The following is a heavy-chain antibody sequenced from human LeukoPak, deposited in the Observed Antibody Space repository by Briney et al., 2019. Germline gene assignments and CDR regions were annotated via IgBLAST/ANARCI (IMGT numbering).Heavy chain of an antibody. V-gene: IGHV3-66*01. CDR2: MYSGGST. J-gene: IGHJ4*02. D-gene: IGHD3-22*01. Sequence: PGGSLRLSCAASGFTVSSYYMTWVRQAPGKGLEWVSVMYSGGSTYYADSVKGRVAISRDNSQNTVFLQMNSVRVEDTAVYYCAKSAANYYDRYYFDYWGQGTLVTVSS. CDR3: AKSAANYYDRYYFDY. CDR1: GFTVSSYY.